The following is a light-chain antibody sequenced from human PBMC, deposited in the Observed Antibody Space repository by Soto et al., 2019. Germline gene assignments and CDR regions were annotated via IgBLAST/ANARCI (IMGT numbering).Light chain of an antibody. CDR2: KAS. J-gene: IGKJ5*01. CDR3: QQANSFPIT. V-gene: IGKV1-12*01. CDR1: QDISNY. Sequence: DIVVTQSPSSLSASVGDSVTITCRASQDISNYLAWYQQKPGKAPKLLIYKASSLESGVPSRFSGSGSGTDFTLTISSLQPEDFATYYCQQANSFPITFGQGTRLEIK.